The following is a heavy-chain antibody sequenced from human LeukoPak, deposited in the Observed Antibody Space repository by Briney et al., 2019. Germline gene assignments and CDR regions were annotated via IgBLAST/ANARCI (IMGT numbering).Heavy chain of an antibody. CDR3: ASTTNIVLMVYAIQEEYDYYGMDV. V-gene: IGHV1-69*04. CDR1: GGTFSSYA. J-gene: IGHJ6*02. D-gene: IGHD2-8*01. Sequence: SVKVSCKASGGTFSSYAISWVRQAPGQGLEWMGRIIPIFGIANYAQKFQDRVTITADKSTSTAYMELSSLRSVDTAVYYCASTTNIVLMVYAIQEEYDYYGMDVWGQGTTVTVSS. CDR2: IIPIFGIA.